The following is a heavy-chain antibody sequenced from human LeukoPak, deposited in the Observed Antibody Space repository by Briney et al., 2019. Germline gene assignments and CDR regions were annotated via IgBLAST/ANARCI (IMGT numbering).Heavy chain of an antibody. CDR3: ARDLPPFTVTYYFDY. J-gene: IGHJ4*02. CDR1: RFTFSNYA. D-gene: IGHD4-17*01. Sequence: GRSLRLSCAASRFTFSNYAMYWVRQAPGKGLEWVAAISYDGTNKYYADSVKGRFTISRDNSKNTLYLQMNSLRGEDTAVYYCARDLPPFTVTYYFDYWGQGTLVTVSS. V-gene: IGHV3-30-3*01. CDR2: ISYDGTNK.